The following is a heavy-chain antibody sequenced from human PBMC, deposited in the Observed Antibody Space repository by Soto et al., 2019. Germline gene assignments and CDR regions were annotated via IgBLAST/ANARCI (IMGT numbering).Heavy chain of an antibody. D-gene: IGHD3-10*01. J-gene: IGHJ6*02. CDR3: ARVMVSRRSDYYGMDV. V-gene: IGHV3-21*01. CDR2: ISSSSSYI. Sequence: EVQLVESGGGLVKPGGSLRLSCAASGFTFSSYSMNWVRQAPGKGLEWVSSISSSSSYIYYADSVKGRFTISRDNAKNSLYLQMNSLRAEDTAVYYCARVMVSRRSDYYGMDVWGQGTTVTVSS. CDR1: GFTFSSYS.